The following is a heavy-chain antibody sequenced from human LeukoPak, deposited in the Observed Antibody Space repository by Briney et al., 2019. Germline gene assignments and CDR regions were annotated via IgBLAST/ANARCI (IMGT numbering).Heavy chain of an antibody. D-gene: IGHD1-26*01. CDR2: IKSKTDGGTT. J-gene: IGHJ3*02. Sequence: GGSLRLSCAASGFTFSNAWMSWVRQAPGKGLEWVGRIKSKTDGGTTDYAAPVKGRFTISRDDSKNTLYLQMNSLRAEDTAVYYCAKVWGGSYPHDAFDIWGQGTMVTVSS. CDR3: AKVWGGSYPHDAFDI. V-gene: IGHV3-15*01. CDR1: GFTFSNAW.